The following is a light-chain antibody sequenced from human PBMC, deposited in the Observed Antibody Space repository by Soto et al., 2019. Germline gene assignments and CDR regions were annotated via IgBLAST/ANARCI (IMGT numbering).Light chain of an antibody. CDR3: CSYAGYSTFVV. J-gene: IGLJ2*01. CDR2: EGS. V-gene: IGLV2-23*03. CDR1: SSDVGRYNL. Sequence: QSALTQPASVSGSPGQSITISCTGTSSDVGRYNLVSWYQRHPVKAPKLMIYEGSKRPSGVSNRFSGSKSGNTASLTISGLQAEDEADYYCCSYAGYSTFVVFGGGTKLTVL.